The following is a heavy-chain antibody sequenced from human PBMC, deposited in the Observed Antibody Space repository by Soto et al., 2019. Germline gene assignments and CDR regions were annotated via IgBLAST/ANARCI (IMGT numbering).Heavy chain of an antibody. Sequence: ASVEVYCRASGGTFSSYAISWVRQAPCQGLGWMGWIIAYNGNTNYAQKLQGRVTMTTDTSTSTAYMELRSLRSDDTAVYYCASDLKGGIEQLWTRGPYYYYYGMDVWGQGTTVTVSS. D-gene: IGHD5-18*01. CDR2: IIAYNGNT. CDR3: ASDLKGGIEQLWTRGPYYYYYGMDV. V-gene: IGHV1-18*01. CDR1: GGTFSSYA. J-gene: IGHJ6*02.